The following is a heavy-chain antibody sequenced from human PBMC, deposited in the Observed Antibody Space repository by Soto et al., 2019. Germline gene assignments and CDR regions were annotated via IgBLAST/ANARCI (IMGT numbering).Heavy chain of an antibody. J-gene: IGHJ5*02. CDR3: ARESRAVNGGRRSSGRNWFDP. Sequence: EVQLVESGGGLVQPGGSLRLSCAASGFTFSSYSMNWVRQAPGKGLEWVSYISSSSSTIYYADSVKGRFTISRDNAKNSLYLQMNSLRDEDTAVYYCARESRAVNGGRRSSGRNWFDPWGQGTLVTVSS. V-gene: IGHV3-48*02. CDR1: GFTFSSYS. CDR2: ISSSSSTI. D-gene: IGHD6-6*01.